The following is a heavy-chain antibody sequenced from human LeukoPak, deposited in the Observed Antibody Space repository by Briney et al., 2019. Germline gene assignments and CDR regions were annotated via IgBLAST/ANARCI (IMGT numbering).Heavy chain of an antibody. CDR3: ARDSIWVPGIVAAGIHLSY. V-gene: IGHV3-48*01. J-gene: IGHJ4*02. CDR1: GFTVSSNY. CDR2: ISGSRSII. D-gene: IGHD6-13*01. Sequence: GGSLRLSCAASGFTVSSNYMSWVRQAPGKGLEWVSYISGSRSIIYYADSVKGRFTISRDNAKNSLYLQMNSLRAEDTAVYYCARDSIWVPGIVAAGIHLSYWGQGTLVTVSS.